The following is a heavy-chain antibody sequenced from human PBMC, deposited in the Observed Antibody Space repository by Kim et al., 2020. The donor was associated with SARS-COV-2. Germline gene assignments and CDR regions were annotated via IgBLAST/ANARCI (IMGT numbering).Heavy chain of an antibody. V-gene: IGHV1-2*05. J-gene: IGHJ4*02. Sequence: TIYAQKFRGRVTMTRDTSITTVYMELSRLTSDDRVVYYCARGTNYYFDLWGQGTLVTVSS. CDR2: T. CDR3: ARGTNYYFDL.